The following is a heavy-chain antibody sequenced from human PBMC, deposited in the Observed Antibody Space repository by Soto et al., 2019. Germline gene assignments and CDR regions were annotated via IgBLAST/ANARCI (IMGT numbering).Heavy chain of an antibody. D-gene: IGHD2-2*01. J-gene: IGHJ5*02. V-gene: IGHV4-30-4*01. CDR2: IYYSGST. CDR1: GGSISSGDYY. CDR3: ARDRLGYCSSTSCPEIWFDP. Sequence: ASETLSLTCTVSGGSISSGDYYWSWIRQPPGKGLEWIGYIYYSGSTYYNPSLKSRVTISVDTSKNQFSLKLSSVTAADTAVYYCARDRLGYCSSTSCPEIWFDPWGQGTLVTVSS.